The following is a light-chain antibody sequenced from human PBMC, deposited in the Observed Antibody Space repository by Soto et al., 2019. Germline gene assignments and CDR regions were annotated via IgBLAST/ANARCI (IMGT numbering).Light chain of an antibody. CDR1: QSVSSY. CDR2: DAS. Sequence: EIVLTQSPATLSLSPGERATLSCRASQSVSSYLAWYQQKPGQAPRLLIYDASNRATGIPSRFSGSGSGTDFTLTISRLEPEDFAVYYCQQRSNWPWTFGQGTKVEI. CDR3: QQRSNWPWT. J-gene: IGKJ1*01. V-gene: IGKV3-11*01.